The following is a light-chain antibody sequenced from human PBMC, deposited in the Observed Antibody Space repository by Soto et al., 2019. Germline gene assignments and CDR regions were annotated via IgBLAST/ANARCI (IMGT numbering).Light chain of an antibody. Sequence: DIQMTQSPDSLSASVGDRVTISCRASQGIYSHLAWYHQKPGKAPRLLIYQTSTLQGGVPSRFSGSGSGTDFTLTISSLQPEDFATYYCQQSYSTPITIGQGTRLEIK. CDR1: QGIYSH. V-gene: IGKV1-39*01. CDR2: QTS. J-gene: IGKJ5*01. CDR3: QQSYSTPIT.